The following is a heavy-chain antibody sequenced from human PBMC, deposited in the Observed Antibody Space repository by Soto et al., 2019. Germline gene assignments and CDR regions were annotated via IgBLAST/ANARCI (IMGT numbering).Heavy chain of an antibody. Sequence: SEALSLTCTVSGSSISSGGYYWSWIRQHPGKGLEWIGYIYYSGSTYYNPSLKSRVTISVDTSKNQSSLKLSSVTAADTAVYYCARAGPITMMVEAAFDIWGQGTIVTVSS. V-gene: IGHV4-31*03. J-gene: IGHJ3*02. CDR1: GSSISSGGYY. CDR2: IYYSGST. CDR3: ARAGPITMMVEAAFDI. D-gene: IGHD3-22*01.